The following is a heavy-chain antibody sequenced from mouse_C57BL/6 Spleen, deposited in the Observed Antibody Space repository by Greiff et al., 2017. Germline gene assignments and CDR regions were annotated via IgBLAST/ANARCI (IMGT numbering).Heavy chain of an antibody. V-gene: IGHV1-5*01. J-gene: IGHJ2*01. D-gene: IGHD2-12*01. CDR1: GYTFTSYW. CDR3: TRRYSVANYFYY. CDR2: IYPGNSDT. Sequence: VQLKESGTVLARPGASVKMSCKTSGYTFTSYWMHWVKQRPGQGLEWIGAIYPGNSDTSYNQKFKGKANLTAVTSASTAYMELSSLTNEDSAVYYCTRRYSVANYFYYWGQGTTLTVSS.